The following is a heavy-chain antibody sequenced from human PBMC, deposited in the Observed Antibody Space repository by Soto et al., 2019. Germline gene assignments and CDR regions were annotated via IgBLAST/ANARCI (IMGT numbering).Heavy chain of an antibody. J-gene: IGHJ6*04. CDR3: ARETDQVVAASINMDV. CDR2: ISSSSSYI. V-gene: IGHV3-21*01. CDR1: GFTFSSYS. D-gene: IGHD2-15*01. Sequence: GGSLRLSCAASGFTFSSYSMNWVRQAPGKGLEWVSSISSSSSYIYYADSVKGRFTISRDKAKNSLYLQMNSLRAEDTAVYYCARETDQVVAASINMDVWGKGTTVTVSS.